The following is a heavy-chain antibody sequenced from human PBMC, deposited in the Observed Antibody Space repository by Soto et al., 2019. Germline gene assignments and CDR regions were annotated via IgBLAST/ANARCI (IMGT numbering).Heavy chain of an antibody. CDR2: ISYDGSNK. Sequence: SCKASGYTFTSYYMHWVRQAPGKGLEWVAVISYDGSNKNYADSVKGRFTISRDNSKNTLYVQMNSLRAEDTAVYYCGQDIVATIPWYYYDSSEPLADYWGQGTLVTVSS. D-gene: IGHD3-22*01. V-gene: IGHV3-30-3*01. CDR3: GQDIVATIPWYYYDSSEPLADY. J-gene: IGHJ4*02. CDR1: GYTFTSYY.